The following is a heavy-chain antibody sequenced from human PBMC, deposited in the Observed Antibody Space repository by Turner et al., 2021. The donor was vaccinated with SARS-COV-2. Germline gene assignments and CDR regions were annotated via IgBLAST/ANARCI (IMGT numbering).Heavy chain of an antibody. Sequence: EVQLLESGGGLVQPGGSLRLSCAASGFTFSSYALSWVRQAPGRGLEWVSTISGIGMTTYYSDSVKGRFTISGDNSKNALYLQMNRLRAEDTAVYYLALYDGFGEDINYYYYCGIVVWDQGTTVTVSS. CDR2: ISGIGMTT. V-gene: IGHV3-23*01. CDR1: GFTFSSYA. D-gene: IGHD3-10*01. J-gene: IGHJ6*02. CDR3: ALYDGFGEDINYYYYCGIVV.